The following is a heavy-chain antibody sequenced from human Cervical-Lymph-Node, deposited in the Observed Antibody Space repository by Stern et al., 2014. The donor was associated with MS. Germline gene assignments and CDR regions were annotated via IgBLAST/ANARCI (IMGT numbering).Heavy chain of an antibody. J-gene: IGHJ4*02. Sequence: VQLEESGPEVKKPGASVRVPCKASGYTFTMFGLSWVRQAPGQGLEWMGWISPYTSNANFAEKFQGRVTLTTDTSTDTAYMELRNLKSDDTAVYYCARVDYYESSGFFMYWGQGILVTVSS. D-gene: IGHD3-22*01. CDR2: ISPYTSNA. V-gene: IGHV1-18*01. CDR1: GYTFTMFG. CDR3: ARVDYYESSGFFMY.